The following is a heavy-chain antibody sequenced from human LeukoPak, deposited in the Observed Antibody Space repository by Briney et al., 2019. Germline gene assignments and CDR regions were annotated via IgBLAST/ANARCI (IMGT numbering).Heavy chain of an antibody. D-gene: IGHD6-13*01. CDR1: GFTFSSYD. Sequence: GGSLRLSCAANGFTFSSYDMHWVRQATGKGLEWVSAIGTAGDPYYPGSVKGRFTISRENAENSLYLQMNSLRAGDTAVYYCARGAAAGTGSYYYYGMDVWGKGTTVTVSS. CDR2: IGTAGDP. CDR3: ARGAAAGTGSYYYYGMDV. V-gene: IGHV3-13*05. J-gene: IGHJ6*04.